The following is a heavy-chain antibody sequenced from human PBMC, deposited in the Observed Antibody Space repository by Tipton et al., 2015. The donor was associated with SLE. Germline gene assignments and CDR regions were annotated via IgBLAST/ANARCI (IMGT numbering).Heavy chain of an antibody. J-gene: IGHJ4*01. CDR2: ISWNSANI. CDR3: AKDYGARGYYFVS. V-gene: IGHV3-9*01. CDR1: GFTFDDYA. D-gene: IGHD2-15*01. Sequence: RSLRLSCTASGFTFDDYAFHWVRRTPEKGLEWVSTISWNSANIGYADSVKGRFTVSRDSAKNSVYLQMNSLRPDDTAFYYCAKDYGARGYYFVSWGRGTLVTVSS.